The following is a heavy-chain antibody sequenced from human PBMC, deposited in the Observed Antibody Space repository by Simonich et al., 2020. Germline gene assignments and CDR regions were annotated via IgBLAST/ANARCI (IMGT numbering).Heavy chain of an antibody. Sequence: QVQLVESGGGVVQPGRSLRLSCAASGFTFSSYGMHWVRQAPGKGLGWVAVKWYDGRNKYYADAVKGRFTISRDNSKNTLYLQMNSLRAEDTAVYYCARAGSPLGVGNDAFDIWGQGTMVTVSS. CDR2: KWYDGRNK. D-gene: IGHD2-21*01. V-gene: IGHV3-33*01. J-gene: IGHJ3*02. CDR1: GFTFSSYG. CDR3: ARAGSPLGVGNDAFDI.